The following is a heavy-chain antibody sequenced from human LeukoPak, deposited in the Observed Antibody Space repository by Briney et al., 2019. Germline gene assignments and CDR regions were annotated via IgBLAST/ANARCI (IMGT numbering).Heavy chain of an antibody. CDR2: IYNSGST. V-gene: IGHV4-39*01. D-gene: IGHD4-17*01. CDR3: ARAYPTVTTFGGFDY. Sequence: SETLSLTCTVSGGSISSSSYYWGWIRQPPGKGLEWIGSIYNSGSTYYNPSLKSRVTISVDTSKNQFSLKLSSVTAADTAVYYCARAYPTVTTFGGFDYWGQGTLVTVSS. CDR1: GGSISSSSYY. J-gene: IGHJ4*02.